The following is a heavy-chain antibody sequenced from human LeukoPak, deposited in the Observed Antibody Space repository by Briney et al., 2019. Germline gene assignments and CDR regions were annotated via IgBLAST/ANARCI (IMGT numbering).Heavy chain of an antibody. CDR3: AREKRWVAATLDY. V-gene: IGHV3-7*01. CDR1: GLAFRTSW. Sequence: PGGSLRLSCAASGLAFRTSWMSWVRQAPGKGLEWVANINQDGTVKYYVDSVKGRFTISRDNAKNSLYLQMNSLRAEDTAVYYCAREKRWVAATLDYWGQGTLVTVSS. J-gene: IGHJ4*02. D-gene: IGHD2-15*01. CDR2: INQDGTVK.